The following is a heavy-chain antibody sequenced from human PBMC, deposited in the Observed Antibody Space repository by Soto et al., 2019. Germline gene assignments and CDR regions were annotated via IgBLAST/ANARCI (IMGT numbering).Heavy chain of an antibody. CDR2: TWSDGSNK. J-gene: IGHJ5*02. V-gene: IGHV3-33*01. D-gene: IGHD3-10*01. Sequence: QVQLVESGGGVVQPGRSLRLSCAASGLTFSNYGMHWVLQAPGKGLEWVAVTWSDGSNKYYADPVKGRFTISRDNAKNTLYLQMNRLRADDTAVYYCAIGGFTIDTWGQGTLVTVSS. CDR3: AIGGFTIDT. CDR1: GLTFSNYG.